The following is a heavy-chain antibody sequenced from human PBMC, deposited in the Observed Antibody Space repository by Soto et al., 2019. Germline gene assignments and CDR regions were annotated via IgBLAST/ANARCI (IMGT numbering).Heavy chain of an antibody. CDR2: ISGTGGAA. J-gene: IGHJ4*02. CDR1: GFTFGHSA. CDR3: AKPEEVVRGFDF. Sequence: LRLSCAASGFTFGHSAMNWGRQAPWKGPEWVAAISGTGGAAYYADSVKGRFTISRDNSRNTLFLQMNSLRVDDTAIYHCAKPEEVVRGFDFWGLGTLVTVSS. D-gene: IGHD3-10*01. V-gene: IGHV3-23*01.